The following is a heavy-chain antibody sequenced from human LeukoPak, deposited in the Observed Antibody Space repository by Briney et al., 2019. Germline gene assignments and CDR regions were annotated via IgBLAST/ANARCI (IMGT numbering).Heavy chain of an antibody. Sequence: GGSLRLSCAASGFTFSSYAMSWVRQAPGKGLEWVSAISGSGGSTYYADSVKGRFTISRDNAKNSLYLQMNSLRAEDTAVYYCVRNNGGGGDDYWGQGTLVTVSS. J-gene: IGHJ4*02. CDR2: ISGSGGST. CDR1: GFTFSSYA. D-gene: IGHD3-16*01. CDR3: VRNNGGGGDDY. V-gene: IGHV3-23*01.